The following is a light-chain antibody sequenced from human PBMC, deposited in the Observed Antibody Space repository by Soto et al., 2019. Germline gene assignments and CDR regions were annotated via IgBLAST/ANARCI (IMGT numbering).Light chain of an antibody. CDR3: QQYGSSPT. CDR1: QSVSSSY. CDR2: GAS. Sequence: EIVLTQSPGTLSLSPGERATLSCRASQSVSSSYLAWYQQKPGQAPRLLIYGASSRATGIPDRFSGSGSGTDFTLNISRLEPDDFAVYYCQQYGSSPTFGQGTRLEIK. J-gene: IGKJ5*01. V-gene: IGKV3-20*01.